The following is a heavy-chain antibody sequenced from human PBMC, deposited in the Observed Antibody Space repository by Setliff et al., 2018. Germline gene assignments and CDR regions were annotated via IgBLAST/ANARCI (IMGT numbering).Heavy chain of an antibody. J-gene: IGHJ6*02. CDR1: GFTFSSYS. V-gene: IGHV3-48*01. D-gene: IGHD6-13*01. CDR3: ARDQVYGSSWYYYYYGMDV. CDR2: ISSSSSTI. Sequence: GGSLRLSCAASGFTFSSYSMNWVRQAPGKGLEWVSYISSSSSTIYYADSVKGRFTISRDDAENSLYLQMNSLRAEDTAVYYCARDQVYGSSWYYYYYGMDVWGQGTTVTVSS.